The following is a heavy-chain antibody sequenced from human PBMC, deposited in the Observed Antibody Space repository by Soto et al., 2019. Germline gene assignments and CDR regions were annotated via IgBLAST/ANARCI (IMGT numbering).Heavy chain of an antibody. CDR1: GFTFSSYS. CDR2: ISSSSSYI. D-gene: IGHD3-22*01. J-gene: IGHJ6*02. V-gene: IGHV3-21*01. CDR3: ARDYYDSSGYYYVLTYGMDV. Sequence: GSLRLSCAASGFTFSSYSMNWVRQAPGKGLEWVSSISSSSSYIYYADSVKGRFTISRDNAKNSLYLQMNSLRAEDTAVYYCARDYYDSSGYYYVLTYGMDVWGQGTTVTVS.